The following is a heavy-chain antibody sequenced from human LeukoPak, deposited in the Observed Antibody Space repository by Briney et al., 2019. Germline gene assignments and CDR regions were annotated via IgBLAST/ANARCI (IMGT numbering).Heavy chain of an antibody. CDR3: ARTLASSGYYGDFDY. V-gene: IGHV4-59*12. CDR1: GGSISSYY. Sequence: SETLSLTCTVSGGSISSYYWSWIRQPPGKGLEWIGYIYYSGSTNYNPSLKSRVTISVDTSKNQFSLKLSSVTAADTAVYYCARTLASSGYYGDFDYWGQGTLVTVSS. J-gene: IGHJ4*02. CDR2: IYYSGST. D-gene: IGHD3-22*01.